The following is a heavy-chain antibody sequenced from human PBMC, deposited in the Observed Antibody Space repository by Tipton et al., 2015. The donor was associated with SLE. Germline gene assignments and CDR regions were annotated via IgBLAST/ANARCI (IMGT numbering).Heavy chain of an antibody. D-gene: IGHD3-10*01. CDR3: AKDKGYYGSGSEGWFDP. V-gene: IGHV3-30*02. J-gene: IGHJ5*02. CDR2: IRYDGSNK. CDR1: GFTFSSYA. Sequence: SLRLSCAASGFTFSSYAMSWVRQAPGKGLEWVAFIRYDGSNKYYADSVKGRFTISRDNSKNTLYLQMNSLRAEDTAVYYCAKDKGYYGSGSEGWFDPWGQGTLVTVSS.